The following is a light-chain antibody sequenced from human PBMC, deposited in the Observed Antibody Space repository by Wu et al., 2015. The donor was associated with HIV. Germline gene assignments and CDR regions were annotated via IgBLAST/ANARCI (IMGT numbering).Light chain of an antibody. V-gene: IGKV1-5*03. CDR2: QAS. CDR1: QSISSW. CDR3: QQYNNYSLT. Sequence: DIQMTQSPSTLSASVGDRVTITCRASQSISSWLAWYQQKPGKAPKLLIYQASTLENGVPSRFRGSGSGTEFTLTISNLQPDDFATYYCQQYNNYSLTFGGGTKVEIK. J-gene: IGKJ4*01.